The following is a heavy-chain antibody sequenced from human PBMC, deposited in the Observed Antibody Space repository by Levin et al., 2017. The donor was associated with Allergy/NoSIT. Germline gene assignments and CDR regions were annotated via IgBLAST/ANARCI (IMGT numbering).Heavy chain of an antibody. V-gene: IGHV1-69*13. Sequence: SVKVSCKASGGTFSSYAISWVRQAPGQGLEWMGGIIPIFGTANYAQKFQGRVTITADESTSTAYMELSSLRSEDTAVYYCASHPRPNYYDSSGSPGGYWGQGTLVTVSS. CDR1: GGTFSSYA. CDR2: IIPIFGTA. J-gene: IGHJ4*02. CDR3: ASHPRPNYYDSSGSPGGY. D-gene: IGHD3-22*01.